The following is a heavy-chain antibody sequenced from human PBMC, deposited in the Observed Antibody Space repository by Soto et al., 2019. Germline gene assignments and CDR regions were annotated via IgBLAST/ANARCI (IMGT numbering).Heavy chain of an antibody. V-gene: IGHV3-7*03. CDR1: GFTFSSYW. Sequence: EVQLVESGGGLVQPGGSLRLSCAASGFTFSSYWMSWVRQAPGKGLEWVANIKQDGSEKYYVDSVKGRFTISRDNAKNSLYLQMNSLRAEDTAVYYCARTCSGGSCFSGWFDPWVQGTLVTVSS. D-gene: IGHD2-15*01. CDR2: IKQDGSEK. J-gene: IGHJ5*02. CDR3: ARTCSGGSCFSGWFDP.